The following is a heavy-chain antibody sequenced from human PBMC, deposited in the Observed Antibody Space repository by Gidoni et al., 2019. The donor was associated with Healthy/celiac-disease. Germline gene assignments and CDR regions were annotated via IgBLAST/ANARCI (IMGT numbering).Heavy chain of an antibody. CDR1: GFTVSSNY. CDR3: ARGVVPAAIHY. Sequence: EVQLVETGGGLIQPGGSLRLSCAASGFTVSSNYMSWVRQAPGKGLEWVSVIYSGGSTYYADSGKGRFTISRDNSKNTLYLQMNSLRAEDTAVYYCARGVVPAAIHYWGQGTLVTVSS. D-gene: IGHD2-2*01. V-gene: IGHV3-53*02. CDR2: IYSGGST. J-gene: IGHJ4*02.